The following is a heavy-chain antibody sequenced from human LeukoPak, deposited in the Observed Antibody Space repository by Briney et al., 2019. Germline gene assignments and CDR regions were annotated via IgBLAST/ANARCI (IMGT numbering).Heavy chain of an antibody. Sequence: GGSLRLSCAASGFTSSNYGILWVRQAPGKGLEWVAVIWYDGSNKYYAESVRGRFTISRDNPKNTVYLQMNSLRAEDTAVYYRARDPDDRSGYYHVLDYWGQGTLVTVSS. CDR3: ARDPDDRSGYYHVLDY. J-gene: IGHJ4*02. D-gene: IGHD3-22*01. CDR1: GFTSSNYG. CDR2: IWYDGSNK. V-gene: IGHV3-33*01.